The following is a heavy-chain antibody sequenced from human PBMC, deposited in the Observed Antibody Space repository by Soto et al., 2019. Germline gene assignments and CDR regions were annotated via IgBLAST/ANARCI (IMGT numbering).Heavy chain of an antibody. J-gene: IGHJ2*01. Sequence: PSETLSLTCAVYGGSFSGYYWSWIRQPPGKGLEWIGEINHSGSTNYNPSLKSRVTISVDTSKNQFSLKLSSVTAADTAVYYCAMISRCSGGSCYPNYWYFDLWGRGTLVTVSS. CDR2: INHSGST. CDR1: GGSFSGYY. D-gene: IGHD2-15*01. V-gene: IGHV4-34*01. CDR3: AMISRCSGGSCYPNYWYFDL.